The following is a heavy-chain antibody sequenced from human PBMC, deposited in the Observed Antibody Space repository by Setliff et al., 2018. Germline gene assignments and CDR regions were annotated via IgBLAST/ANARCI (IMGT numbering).Heavy chain of an antibody. CDR3: LGSLRKINSFDI. V-gene: IGHV4-39*07. CDR2: MHYSGNT. D-gene: IGHD2-21*01. CDR1: GGSISGSSYY. Sequence: LSLTCTVSGGSISGSSYYWGWIRQPPGKGLEWIGSMHYSGNTYYNPSLKSRFTISVDTSKNQLSLKVNSVTAADTAVYYCLGSLRKINSFDIWGQGTMVTVS. J-gene: IGHJ3*02.